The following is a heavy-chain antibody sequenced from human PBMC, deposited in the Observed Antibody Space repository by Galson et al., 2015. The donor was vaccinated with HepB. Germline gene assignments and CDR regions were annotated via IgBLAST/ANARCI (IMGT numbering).Heavy chain of an antibody. CDR2: ISYDGSNK. CDR3: AKAASTIVAFDY. Sequence: SLRLSCAASGFTFSSYGMHRVRQAPGKGLEWVAVISYDGSNKYYADSVKGRFTISRDNSKNTLYLQMNSLRAEDTAVYYCAKAASTIVAFDYWGQGTLVTVSS. V-gene: IGHV3-30*18. D-gene: IGHD2/OR15-2a*01. CDR1: GFTFSSYG. J-gene: IGHJ4*02.